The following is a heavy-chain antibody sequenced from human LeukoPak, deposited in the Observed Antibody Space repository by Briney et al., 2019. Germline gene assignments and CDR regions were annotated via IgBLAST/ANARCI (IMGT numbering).Heavy chain of an antibody. CDR3: ARDGDYGEGFDY. J-gene: IGHJ4*02. Sequence: GGSLRLSCAASGFTFSSYSMNWVRQAPGKGLEWVSSISSSSSYIYYADSVKGRFTISRDNSKNTLYLQMNSLRAEDTAVYYCARDGDYGEGFDYWGQGTLVTVSS. CDR1: GFTFSSYS. D-gene: IGHD4-17*01. CDR2: ISSSSSYI. V-gene: IGHV3-21*04.